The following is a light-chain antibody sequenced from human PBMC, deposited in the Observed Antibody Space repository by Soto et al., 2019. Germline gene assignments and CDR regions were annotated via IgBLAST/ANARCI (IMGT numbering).Light chain of an antibody. CDR2: ENN. Sequence: QSALTQPPSVSASPGQRVTISCSGSSSNIGNNYVSWYQQLPGTAPKLLIYENNKRPSGIPDRFSGSKSGTSTTLGITGLQTGDEADYYCGKWDSSLSAYVFGTGTKVTVL. V-gene: IGLV1-51*02. CDR1: SSNIGNNY. CDR3: GKWDSSLSAYV. J-gene: IGLJ1*01.